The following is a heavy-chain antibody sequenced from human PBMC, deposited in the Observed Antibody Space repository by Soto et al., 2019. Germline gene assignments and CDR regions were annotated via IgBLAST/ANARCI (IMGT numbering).Heavy chain of an antibody. CDR1: EGTFNSFA. CDR2: IIPYYNTL. J-gene: IGHJ4*02. CDR3: ASGASRWYPYFFDS. Sequence: QAQVVQSGAEVRKPGSSVKLSCKASEGTFNSFAIAWVRQAPGQGLEWMGGIIPYYNTLNYAQKFQDRVTITSDDSTNTVYMELSSLRSDDTAVYFCASGASRWYPYFFDSWAQGTLVTVSS. V-gene: IGHV1-69*01. D-gene: IGHD6-13*01.